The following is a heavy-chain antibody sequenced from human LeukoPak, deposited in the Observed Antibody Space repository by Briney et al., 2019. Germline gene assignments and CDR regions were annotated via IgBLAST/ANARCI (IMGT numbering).Heavy chain of an antibody. Sequence: ASVKVSCKASGGTFSSYAISWVRQAPRQGLEWMGGIIPIFGTANYEQKFQGRVTITTDESTSTAYMELSSLRSEDTAVYYCARESPSYGDTYYFDYWGQGTLVTVSS. D-gene: IGHD4-17*01. V-gene: IGHV1-69*05. J-gene: IGHJ4*02. CDR2: IIPIFGTA. CDR1: GGTFSSYA. CDR3: ARESPSYGDTYYFDY.